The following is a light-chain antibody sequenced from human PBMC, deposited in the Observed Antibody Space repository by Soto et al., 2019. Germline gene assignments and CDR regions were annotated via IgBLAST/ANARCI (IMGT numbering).Light chain of an antibody. CDR1: QTISSW. Sequence: IQMTPSPSPPSGSVGDRVTIPCPASQTISSWLAWYQQKPGKAPNLLIYAATTLQSGVPSRFSGSGSGTEFTLTISSLQADDFATYYCQHYNSYPWTFGQGTKVDIK. CDR2: AAT. V-gene: IGKV1-5*01. CDR3: QHYNSYPWT. J-gene: IGKJ1*01.